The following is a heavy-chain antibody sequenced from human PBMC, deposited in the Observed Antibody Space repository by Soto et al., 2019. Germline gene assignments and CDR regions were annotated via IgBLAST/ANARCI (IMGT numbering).Heavy chain of an antibody. CDR2: ISVSGATK. J-gene: IGHJ4*02. V-gene: IGHV3-48*02. D-gene: IGHD2-15*01. CDR3: SRFVGGVFDY. CDR1: GFTFSTDT. Sequence: GGSLRLSCVASGFTFSTDTMNWVRQAPGKGLEWVAHISVSGATKYYADSVKGRFTISRDNAKNSLYLQMDSQRNEDTAVYYCSRFVGGVFDYLGQGTLGT.